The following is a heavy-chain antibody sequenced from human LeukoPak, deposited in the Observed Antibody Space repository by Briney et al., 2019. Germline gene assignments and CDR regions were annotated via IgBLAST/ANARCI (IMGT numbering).Heavy chain of an antibody. V-gene: IGHV3-64*04. CDR3: AKSQWLQFDAFNL. J-gene: IGHJ3*01. Sequence: GGSLRLSCSASGFTFSSYAMHWVRQAPGKGLEYVSAISSNGGSTYYADSVKGRFTISRDNAKNSVFLQINSPRVEDTAVYYCAKSQWLQFDAFNLWGQGTMVTVSS. CDR2: ISSNGGST. D-gene: IGHD5-24*01. CDR1: GFTFSSYA.